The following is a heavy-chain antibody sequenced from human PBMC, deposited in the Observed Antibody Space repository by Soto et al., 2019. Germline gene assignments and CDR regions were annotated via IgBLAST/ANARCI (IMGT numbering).Heavy chain of an antibody. CDR2: ISYDGSNK. Sequence: GSLRLSWAASGFTFSSYCMHWVRQAPGKGLEWVAVISYDGSNKYYADSVKGRFTISRDNSKNTLYLQMNSLRAEDTAVYYCAKDVVVGATPGLGDDYYYYGMDVWGQGTTVTVSS. CDR3: AKDVVVGATPGLGDDYYYYGMDV. CDR1: GFTFSSYC. D-gene: IGHD1-26*01. V-gene: IGHV3-30*18. J-gene: IGHJ6*02.